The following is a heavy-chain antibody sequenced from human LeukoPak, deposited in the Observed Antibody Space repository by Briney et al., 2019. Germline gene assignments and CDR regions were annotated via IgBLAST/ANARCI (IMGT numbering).Heavy chain of an antibody. J-gene: IGHJ4*02. CDR1: GFTFSSYA. D-gene: IGHD6-13*01. Sequence: GRCLRLSCEASGFTFSSYAMHWVRQAPSKGLERVAVISYDGSNKYYADSVKGRFTISRDNSKNTLYLQMNSLRAEDTAVYYCATPLSIAAAGTRFPDYWGQGTLVTVSS. CDR2: ISYDGSNK. V-gene: IGHV3-30*04. CDR3: ATPLSIAAAGTRFPDY.